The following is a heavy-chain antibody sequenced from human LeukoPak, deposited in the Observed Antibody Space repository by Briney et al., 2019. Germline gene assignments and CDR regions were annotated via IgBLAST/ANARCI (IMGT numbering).Heavy chain of an antibody. CDR1: GFTFSNYW. CDR2: IRGDGSST. CDR3: ARDPDTSGWSTFES. V-gene: IGHV3-74*01. D-gene: IGHD6-19*01. J-gene: IGHJ4*02. Sequence: PGGSLRLSCAASGFTFSNYWMHWVRQAPGKGLVWISRIRGDGSSTSYADSVKGRFTISRDNAKNTLYLQMNSLSAEDTAVYYCARDPDTSGWSTFESWGQGTLVTVSS.